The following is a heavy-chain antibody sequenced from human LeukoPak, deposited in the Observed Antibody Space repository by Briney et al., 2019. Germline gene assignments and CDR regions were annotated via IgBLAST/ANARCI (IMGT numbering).Heavy chain of an antibody. V-gene: IGHV1-69*01. Sequence: SVKVSSKASGGTFSRYAISWVRHAPGQGLEWMGGMLPIFATTNYAQKFQGRVTISADESTSTAYMELSSLRSEDTAIYYCARAPTRSYDFVWWGQGTLVTVSS. CDR1: GGTFSRYA. CDR3: ARAPTRSYDFVW. J-gene: IGHJ4*02. D-gene: IGHD3-3*01. CDR2: MLPIFATT.